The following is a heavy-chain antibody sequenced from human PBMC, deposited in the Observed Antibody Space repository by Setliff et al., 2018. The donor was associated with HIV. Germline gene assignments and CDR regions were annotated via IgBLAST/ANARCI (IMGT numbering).Heavy chain of an antibody. CDR3: ARHAAGPDGPFDY. J-gene: IGHJ4*02. CDR2: FYYTGST. CDR1: AASIRSHY. V-gene: IGHV4-59*08. Sequence: SETLSLTCTVSAASIRSHYWSWIRQSPGKGLEWIGNFYYTGSTDYNPSFKSRVAISLDKSKNQFSLKLSSVIAADTAVYYCARHAAGPDGPFDYWGQGTLVTVSS.